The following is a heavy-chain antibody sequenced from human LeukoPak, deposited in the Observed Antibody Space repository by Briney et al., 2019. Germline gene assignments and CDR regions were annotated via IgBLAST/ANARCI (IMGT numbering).Heavy chain of an antibody. D-gene: IGHD2-15*01. J-gene: IGHJ4*02. V-gene: IGHV1-69*01. CDR2: IIPIFGTA. CDR3: VRARGYCSGGSCYDY. CDR1: GGTFSSYA. Sequence: SVKVSCKASGGTFSSYAISWVRQAPGQGLEWMGGIIPIFGTANYAQKFQGRVTITADESTSTAYMELSSLRSEDTAVYYCVRARGYCSGGSCYDYWGQGTLVTVSS.